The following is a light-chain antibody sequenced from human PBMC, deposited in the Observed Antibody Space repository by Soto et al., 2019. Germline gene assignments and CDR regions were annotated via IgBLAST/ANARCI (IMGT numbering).Light chain of an antibody. J-gene: IGLJ1*01. CDR2: EVS. Sequence: QSALTQPPSASGSPGQSVTISCTGTSSDVGGYNYVSWYQQHPGKAPKLMIYEVSKRPSGVPDRFSGSKSGNTASLTVSGLQAEVDVDYYCAAWDDTLNVYVFVTGTNVNV. CDR3: AAWDDTLNVYV. CDR1: SSDVGGYNY. V-gene: IGLV2-8*01.